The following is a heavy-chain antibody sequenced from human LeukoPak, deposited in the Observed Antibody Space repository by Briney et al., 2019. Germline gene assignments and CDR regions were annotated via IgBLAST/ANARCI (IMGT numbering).Heavy chain of an antibody. CDR3: ARDSRPHGYGDYGY. CDR2: ISSSGSTI. V-gene: IGHV3-48*03. J-gene: IGHJ4*02. D-gene: IGHD4-17*01. Sequence: QPGGSLRLSCAASEFTFSSYEMNWVRQAPGKGLEWVSYISSSGSTIYYADSVKGRFTISRDNAKNSLYLQMNSLRAEDTAVYYCARDSRPHGYGDYGYWGQGTLVTVSS. CDR1: EFTFSSYE.